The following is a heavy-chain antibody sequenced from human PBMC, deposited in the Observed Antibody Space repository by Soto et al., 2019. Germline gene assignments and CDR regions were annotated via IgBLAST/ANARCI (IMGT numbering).Heavy chain of an antibody. Sequence: QVQLVQSGAEVKKPGSSVKVSCKASGGTFSSYAISWVRQAPGQGLEWMGGIIPIFGTANYAQKFQGRVTITADESTSTAYMELSSLRSEDTAVYYCARVLGGLEDNWNDSVFDPWGQGTLVTVSS. D-gene: IGHD1-20*01. J-gene: IGHJ5*02. V-gene: IGHV1-69*12. CDR2: IIPIFGTA. CDR1: GGTFSSYA. CDR3: ARVLGGLEDNWNDSVFDP.